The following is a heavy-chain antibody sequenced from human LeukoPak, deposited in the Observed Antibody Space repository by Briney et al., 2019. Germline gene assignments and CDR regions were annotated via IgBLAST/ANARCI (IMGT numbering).Heavy chain of an antibody. V-gene: IGHV5-51*01. CDR1: GYTFSGYW. D-gene: IGHD2-2*01. Sequence: GESLKIFCRGSGYTFSGYWIARVRQMPGTGLEWMGIIFPDDSDTTYSPSFQGQVTMSADKSISTAYLQWSSMKASDTAMYYCARQNRYCSSTNCYGDLDYWGQGSLVTVSS. CDR3: ARQNRYCSSTNCYGDLDY. CDR2: IFPDDSDT. J-gene: IGHJ4*02.